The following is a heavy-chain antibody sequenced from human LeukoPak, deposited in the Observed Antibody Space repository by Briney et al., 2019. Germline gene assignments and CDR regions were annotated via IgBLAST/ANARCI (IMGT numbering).Heavy chain of an antibody. CDR2: ISPNNGDT. D-gene: IGHD3-10*01. J-gene: IGHJ4*02. Sequence: ASVKVSCKPSGYTFTDSYIHWVRQAPGAGLQWMGWISPNNGDTKYAEDFQDRVTMTRDTSISTAYMELTGLTPDDTAVYYCVRSPIGASAYWGRGTLVTVSS. V-gene: IGHV1-2*02. CDR3: VRSPIGASAY. CDR1: GYTFTDSY.